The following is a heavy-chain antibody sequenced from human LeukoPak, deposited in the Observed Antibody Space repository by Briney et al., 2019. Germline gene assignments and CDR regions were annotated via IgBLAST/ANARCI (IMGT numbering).Heavy chain of an antibody. V-gene: IGHV3-30-3*01. CDR1: GFTFSSYA. CDR2: ISYDGSNK. CDR3: ARGRGDSQGWFDP. J-gene: IGHJ5*02. Sequence: GGSLRLSCAASGFTFSSYAMHWVRQAPGKGLEWVAVISYDGSNKYYADSVKGRFTISRDNSKNTLYLQMNSLRAEDTAVYYCARGRGDSQGWFDPWGQGTLVTVSS. D-gene: IGHD3-16*01.